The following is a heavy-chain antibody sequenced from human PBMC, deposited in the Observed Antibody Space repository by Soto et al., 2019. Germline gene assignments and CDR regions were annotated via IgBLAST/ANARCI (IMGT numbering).Heavy chain of an antibody. D-gene: IGHD5-18*01. J-gene: IGHJ6*02. Sequence: QVQLVESGGGVVQPGRSLRLSCAASGFTFSSYGMHWVRQAPGKGLEWVAVIWYDGSKKYYADSVKGRFTISRDNSKNTRYLEMNSLRAEDTAVYYCAIGYSYGLGYYGMDVWGQGTTVTVSS. CDR3: AIGYSYGLGYYGMDV. CDR1: GFTFSSYG. CDR2: IWYDGSKK. V-gene: IGHV3-33*01.